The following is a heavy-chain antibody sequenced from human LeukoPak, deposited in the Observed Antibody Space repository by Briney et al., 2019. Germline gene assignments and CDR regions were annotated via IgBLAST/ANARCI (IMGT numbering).Heavy chain of an antibody. CDR3: ARHLGSLAPMDV. Sequence: PSETLSLTCTVSGGSISSYYWSWIRQPPGKGLEWIGYIYTSGSTNYNSSLKSRVTISVDTSKNQFSLKLSSVTAADTAVYYCARHLGSLAPMDVWGKGTTVTVSS. CDR1: GGSISSYY. CDR2: IYTSGST. D-gene: IGHD3-10*01. V-gene: IGHV4-4*09. J-gene: IGHJ6*03.